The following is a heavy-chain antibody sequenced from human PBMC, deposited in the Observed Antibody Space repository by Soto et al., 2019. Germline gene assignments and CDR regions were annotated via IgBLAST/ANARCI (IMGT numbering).Heavy chain of an antibody. J-gene: IGHJ4*02. CDR1: GGTFSSYA. CDR2: IIPMFGTA. CDR3: ARSGDSLRGGGSD. D-gene: IGHD1-26*01. Sequence: QVQLVQSGAEVKKPGSSVKVSCKTSGGTFSSYAISWVRQAPGQGLEWMGGIIPMFGTANYAQKFQGRVTITADKSTSTVYMELSSLRSEDTAVYYCARSGDSLRGGGSDWGQGTLVTVSS. V-gene: IGHV1-69*06.